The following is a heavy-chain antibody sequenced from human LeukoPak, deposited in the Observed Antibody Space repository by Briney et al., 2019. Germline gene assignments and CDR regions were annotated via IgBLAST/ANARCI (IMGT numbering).Heavy chain of an antibody. CDR3: ARGYDFWSGYPSLYYFDY. J-gene: IGHJ4*02. V-gene: IGHV3-23*01. CDR1: GFTFSSYA. D-gene: IGHD3-3*01. CDR2: ISGSGGST. Sequence: GGSLRLSCAASGFTFSSYAMSWVRQAPGKGLEWVSAISGSGGSTYYADSVKGRFTISRDNAKNSLYLQMNSLRAEDTAVYYCARGYDFWSGYPSLYYFDYWGQGTLVTVSS.